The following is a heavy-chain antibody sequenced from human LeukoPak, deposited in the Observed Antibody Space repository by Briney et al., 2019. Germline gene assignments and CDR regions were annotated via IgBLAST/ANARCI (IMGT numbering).Heavy chain of an antibody. D-gene: IGHD1-26*01. J-gene: IGHJ4*02. CDR3: ARDTSVYSGSYYADFDY. V-gene: IGHV1-18*01. CDR1: GYTFTTYG. CDR2: ISAYNGNT. Sequence: ASVKVSCKASGYTFTTYGISWVRQAPGQGLEWMGWISAYNGNTNYAQKLQGRVTMTTDTSTSTAYMELRSLRSDGTAVYYCARDTSVYSGSYYADFDYWGQGTLVTVSS.